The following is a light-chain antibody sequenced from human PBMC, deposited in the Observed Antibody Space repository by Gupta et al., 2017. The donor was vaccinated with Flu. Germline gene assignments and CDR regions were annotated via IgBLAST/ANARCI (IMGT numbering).Light chain of an antibody. J-gene: IGLJ1*01. CDR2: DVP. V-gene: IGLV2-11*01. Sequence: QSAPTQPRSVSGSPGQSVTIYCTGTSNDVGGSNRVSWYEQRPGKAPKLILYDVPERPSGVPDRFSGSKSGNTASLTISGLQADDEADYYCSSHAGRVTWVFGTGTTVTVL. CDR1: SNDVGGSNR. CDR3: SSHAGRVTWV.